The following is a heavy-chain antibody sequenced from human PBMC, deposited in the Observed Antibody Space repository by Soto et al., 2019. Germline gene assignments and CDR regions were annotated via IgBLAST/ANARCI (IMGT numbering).Heavy chain of an antibody. CDR1: GGSITSGNSYS. V-gene: IGHV4-30-2*01. Sequence: SETLSLTCAVSGGSITSGNSYSWAWIRQPPGRGLEWIGSISQTGATSYNPSIKSRVSVSLDKSKNQFSLRLSSVTAADMAVYYCARAVSPYFGTWFDPWGQGTLVTVSS. CDR3: ARAVSPYFGTWFDP. CDR2: ISQTGAT. J-gene: IGHJ5*02. D-gene: IGHD3-10*01.